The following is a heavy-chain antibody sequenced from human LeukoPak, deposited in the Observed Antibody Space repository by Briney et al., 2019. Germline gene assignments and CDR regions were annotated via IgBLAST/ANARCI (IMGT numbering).Heavy chain of an antibody. D-gene: IGHD1-26*01. Sequence: PGGSLKLSCAASGFSFGSYGMHWVRQAPGKGLEWVAFIRYDGSDKYYADSVKGRFTISRDNSKNTLYLQMNSLRAEDTAVYYCAKDSWEVGATSEIDYWGQGTLVTVSS. J-gene: IGHJ4*02. CDR1: GFSFGSYG. CDR3: AKDSWEVGATSEIDY. CDR2: IRYDGSDK. V-gene: IGHV3-30*02.